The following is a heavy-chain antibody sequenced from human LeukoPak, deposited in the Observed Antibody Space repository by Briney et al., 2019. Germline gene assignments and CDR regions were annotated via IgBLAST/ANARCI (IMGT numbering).Heavy chain of an antibody. D-gene: IGHD3-9*01. CDR3: ARNDDIFFDY. Sequence: SETLSLTCTVSGYSISRGYYWSWIRQPAGKGLEWIGRIYTSGSTNYNPSLKSRVTMSVDTSKNQFSLKLSSVTAADTAVYYCARNDDIFFDYWGQGTLVTVSS. CDR2: IYTSGST. V-gene: IGHV4-4*07. CDR1: GYSISRGYY. J-gene: IGHJ4*02.